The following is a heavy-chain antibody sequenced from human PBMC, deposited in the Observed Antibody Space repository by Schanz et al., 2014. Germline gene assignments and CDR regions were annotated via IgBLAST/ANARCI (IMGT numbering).Heavy chain of an antibody. J-gene: IGHJ4*02. D-gene: IGHD3-10*01. CDR3: AREPEMRFGDPLRYFDY. CDR1: GGTFSSYT. V-gene: IGHV1-69*08. CDR2: IIPILDLA. Sequence: QVQLVQSGAEVKKPGSSVKVSCKASGGTFSSYTINWVRQAPGQGLEWVGRIIPILDLADHAQKFQDRVTISADKSTNTADMELSSLRSEDTAVYYCAREPEMRFGDPLRYFDYWGQGTLVTVSS.